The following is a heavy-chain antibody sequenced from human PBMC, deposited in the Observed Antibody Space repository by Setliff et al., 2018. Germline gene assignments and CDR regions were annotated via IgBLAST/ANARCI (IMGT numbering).Heavy chain of an antibody. CDR2: INAGNGNT. CDR1: GYTFTSYA. D-gene: IGHD6-19*01. J-gene: IGHJ4*02. CDR3: ARQQWLVGGFDY. Sequence: GASVKVSCKASGYTFTSYAMHWVRQAPGQRLEWMGWINAGNGNTKYSQKFQGRVTITRDTSISTAYMELSRLRSDDTAVYYCARQQWLVGGFDYWGQGTLVTVSS. V-gene: IGHV1-3*01.